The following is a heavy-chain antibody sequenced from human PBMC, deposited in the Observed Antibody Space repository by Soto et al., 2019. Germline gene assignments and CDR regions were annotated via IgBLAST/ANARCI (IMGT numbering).Heavy chain of an antibody. V-gene: IGHV3-21*01. CDR3: ARDEDGYCSGGSCYPLIDY. CDR2: ISSSSSYI. Sequence: GGSLRLSCAASGFTFSSYSMNWVRQAPGKGLEWVSSISSSSSYIYYADSVKGRFTISRDNAKNSLYLQMNSLRAEDTAVYYCARDEDGYCSGGSCYPLIDYWGQGTLVTVSS. J-gene: IGHJ4*02. D-gene: IGHD2-15*01. CDR1: GFTFSSYS.